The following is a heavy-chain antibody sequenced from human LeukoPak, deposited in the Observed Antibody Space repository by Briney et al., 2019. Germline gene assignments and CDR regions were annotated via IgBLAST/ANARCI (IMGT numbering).Heavy chain of an antibody. D-gene: IGHD6-19*01. Sequence: GGSLRLSCAASGFSFSSYGMSWVRQAPGKGLEWVADIETDGSEKNYADSVKGRFTISRDNAKNSLYLQMDSLRAEDTAVYYCAGGMGWVSDYWGQGTLVTVSS. CDR2: IETDGSEK. V-gene: IGHV3-7*03. CDR3: AGGMGWVSDY. J-gene: IGHJ4*02. CDR1: GFSFSSYG.